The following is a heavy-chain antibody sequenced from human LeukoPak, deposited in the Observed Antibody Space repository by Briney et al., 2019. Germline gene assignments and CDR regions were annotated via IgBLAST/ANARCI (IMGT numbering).Heavy chain of an antibody. CDR3: ARLRGKCSSTSCYPKGYYFDY. J-gene: IGHJ4*02. D-gene: IGHD2-2*01. Sequence: GESLKISCKGSGYSFTSYWIGWVRQMPGRGLEWMGIIYPGESDTRYSPSFQGQVTISADKSISTAYLQWSSLKASDTAMYYCARLRGKCSSTSCYPKGYYFDYWGQGTLVTVSS. CDR2: IYPGESDT. V-gene: IGHV5-51*01. CDR1: GYSFTSYW.